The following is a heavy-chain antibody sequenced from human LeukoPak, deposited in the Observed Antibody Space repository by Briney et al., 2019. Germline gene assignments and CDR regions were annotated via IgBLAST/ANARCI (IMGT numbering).Heavy chain of an antibody. CDR1: GGSTSSGGYY. V-gene: IGHV4-31*03. Sequence: SQALSLTCTVSGGSTSSGGYYWSWIRQHPVKGLEWIGYIYYSGSTYYNPSLKSRVTISLDTSTNQFSLNLSSVAAADTAVYYCASTDYYDSSDYPAHFDYWGQGTLVTVSS. J-gene: IGHJ4*02. CDR3: ASTDYYDSSDYPAHFDY. CDR2: IYYSGST. D-gene: IGHD3-22*01.